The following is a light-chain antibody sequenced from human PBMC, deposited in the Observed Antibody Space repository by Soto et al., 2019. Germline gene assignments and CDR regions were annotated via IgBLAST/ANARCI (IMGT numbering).Light chain of an antibody. Sequence: DIVMTQSPLSLPVTPGEPASISCRSSQSLLHSNGYTYLDWYLQKPGQSPQLLIYLGSNRASGVPDRFSGSGSGTDFTLQISRVEAEDVGVYYCMQALQTPSFGGGTKVEIK. J-gene: IGKJ4*01. CDR1: QSLLHSNGYTY. CDR3: MQALQTPS. V-gene: IGKV2-28*01. CDR2: LGS.